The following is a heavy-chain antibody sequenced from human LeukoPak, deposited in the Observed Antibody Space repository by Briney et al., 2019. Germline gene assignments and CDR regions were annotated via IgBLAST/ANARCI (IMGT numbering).Heavy chain of an antibody. D-gene: IGHD6-19*01. CDR3: ARRLEAGTEPFDY. Sequence: PSETLSLTCTVSGGSISSSSYYWGWIRQPPGKGLEWIGSIYYSGSTYYNPSLKSRVTISVDTSKNQFSLKLSSVTAADTAVYYCARRLEAGTEPFDYWGQGTLVTVSS. V-gene: IGHV4-39*01. J-gene: IGHJ4*02. CDR1: GGSISSSSYY. CDR2: IYYSGST.